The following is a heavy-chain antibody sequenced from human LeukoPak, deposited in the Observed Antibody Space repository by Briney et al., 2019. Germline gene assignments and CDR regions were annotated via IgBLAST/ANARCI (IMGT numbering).Heavy chain of an antibody. CDR3: ARVRGSSWYFAFDP. CDR2: IYYSGST. J-gene: IGHJ5*02. V-gene: IGHV4-59*08. Sequence: SETLSLTCTVSGGSISSYYWSWIRQPPGKGLEWIGYIYYSGSTYYNPSLKSRGTISVDTSKNQFSLKLSSVTAADTAVYYCARVRGSSWYFAFDPWGQGTLVTVSS. D-gene: IGHD6-13*01. CDR1: GGSISSYY.